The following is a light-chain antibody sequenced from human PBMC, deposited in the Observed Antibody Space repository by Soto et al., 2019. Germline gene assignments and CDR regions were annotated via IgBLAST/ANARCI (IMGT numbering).Light chain of an antibody. CDR1: QSVRSY. Sequence: EIVLTQSPATLSLSPGERATLSCRASQSVRSYLAWYRQKPGQAPRLLIYDASNRATGIPARFSGSGSGTDFTLTISSLQPEDFVIYYCQQSYTSPLTFGQGTKVDIK. CDR3: QQSYTSPLT. J-gene: IGKJ1*01. V-gene: IGKV3-11*01. CDR2: DAS.